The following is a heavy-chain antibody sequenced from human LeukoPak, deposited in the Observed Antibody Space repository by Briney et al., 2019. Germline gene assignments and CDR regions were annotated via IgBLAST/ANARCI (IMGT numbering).Heavy chain of an antibody. CDR2: MNPNSGNT. CDR1: GYTFTSYD. Sequence: GASVKVSCKASGYTFTSYDINWVRQATGQGLEWMGWMNPNSGNTGYAQKFQGRVTMTRNTSISTAYMELSSLRSEDTAVYYCARGHSERKLRYHCSGGSRQSYYFDYWGQGTLVTVSS. CDR3: ARGHSERKLRYHCSGGSRQSYYFDY. V-gene: IGHV1-8*01. D-gene: IGHD2-15*01. J-gene: IGHJ4*02.